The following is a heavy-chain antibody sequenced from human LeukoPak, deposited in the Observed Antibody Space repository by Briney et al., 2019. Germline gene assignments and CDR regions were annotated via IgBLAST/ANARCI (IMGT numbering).Heavy chain of an antibody. Sequence: PGGSLRLSCAASGFTFSSYSMNWVRQAPGKGLEWVSSISSSSSYIYYADSVKGRFTISRDNAKNSLYLQMNSLRAEDTAVYYCARDPVQLRMGVGAEYFQHWGQGTLVTVSS. CDR3: ARDPVQLRMGVGAEYFQH. J-gene: IGHJ1*01. D-gene: IGHD5-18*01. CDR2: ISSSSSYI. V-gene: IGHV3-21*01. CDR1: GFTFSSYS.